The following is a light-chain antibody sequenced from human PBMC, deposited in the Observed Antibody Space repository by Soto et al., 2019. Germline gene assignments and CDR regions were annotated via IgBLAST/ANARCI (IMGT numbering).Light chain of an antibody. CDR2: SDS. CDR1: SSNIGSNT. J-gene: IGLJ3*02. CDR3: ATWDDNLNGWV. V-gene: IGLV1-44*01. Sequence: QSVLTQPPSASGTPGQRVTISCSGASSNIGSNTVNWYQHLPGTAPKLLVHSDSQWPSGLPDRFSGSKSGTSASLAISGLQSEDEADYYCATWDDNLNGWVFGGGTKLTVL.